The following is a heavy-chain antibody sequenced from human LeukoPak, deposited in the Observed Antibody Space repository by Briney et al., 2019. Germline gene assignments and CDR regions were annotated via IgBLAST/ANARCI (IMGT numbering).Heavy chain of an antibody. J-gene: IGHJ4*02. CDR2: IRSTANGYAT. D-gene: IGHD5-24*01. CDR1: GFTFSGSA. CDR3: ASLKNRRWLQRDY. Sequence: GGSLRLSCAASGFTFSGSALHWVRQASGKGLEWVGRIRSTANGYATAYAASVKGRFTISRDDSKNTAYLQMDSLKTEDTAVYYCASLKNRRWLQRDYWGQGTLVTVSS. V-gene: IGHV3-73*01.